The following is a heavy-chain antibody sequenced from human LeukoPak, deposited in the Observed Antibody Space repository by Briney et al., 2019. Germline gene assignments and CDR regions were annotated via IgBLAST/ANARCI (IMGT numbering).Heavy chain of an antibody. Sequence: SQTLSLTCTVSGGSTSSGDYYWSWIRQPPGKGLEWIGYIYYSGSTYYNPSLKSRVTISVDTSKNQFSLKLSSVTAADTAVYYCARERGYCSSTSCYTRYYFDYWGQGTLVTVSS. V-gene: IGHV4-30-4*08. D-gene: IGHD2-2*02. CDR3: ARERGYCSSTSCYTRYYFDY. CDR1: GGSTSSGDYY. J-gene: IGHJ4*02. CDR2: IYYSGST.